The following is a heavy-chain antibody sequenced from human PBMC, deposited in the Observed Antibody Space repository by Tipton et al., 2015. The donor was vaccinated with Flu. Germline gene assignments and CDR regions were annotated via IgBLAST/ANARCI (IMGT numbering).Heavy chain of an antibody. CDR3: ARDGITIFGVVIRGMDV. Sequence: QMQLVQSGAEVKKPGASVKVSCKASGYTFTSYGISWVRQAPGQGLEWMGWISAYNGNTNYAQKLQGRVTMTTDTSTSTAYMELRSLRSDDTAVYYFARDGITIFGVVIRGMDVWGQGTTVTVSS. D-gene: IGHD3-3*01. V-gene: IGHV1-18*01. CDR1: GYTFTSYG. J-gene: IGHJ6*02. CDR2: ISAYNGNT.